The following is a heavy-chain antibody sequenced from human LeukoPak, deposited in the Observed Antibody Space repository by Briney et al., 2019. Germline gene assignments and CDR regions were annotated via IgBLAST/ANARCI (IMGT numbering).Heavy chain of an antibody. CDR1: GDTFTSYG. CDR3: ARDGLGGRAMVTEPDY. V-gene: IGHV1-18*04. CDR2: ISAYDGNT. J-gene: IGHJ4*02. D-gene: IGHD5-18*01. Sequence: ASVKVSCKAFGDTFTSYGISWVRQAPGQGLEWMGWISAYDGNTNYAQKLQGRVTMTTDTSTSTAYMELRSLRSDDTAVYYCARDGLGGRAMVTEPDYWGQGTLVTVSS.